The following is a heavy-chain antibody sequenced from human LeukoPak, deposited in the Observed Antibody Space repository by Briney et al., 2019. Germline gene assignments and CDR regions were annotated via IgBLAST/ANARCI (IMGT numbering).Heavy chain of an antibody. V-gene: IGHV3-48*01. Sequence: GGSLRLSCAASGFTFSSYSMNWVRQAPGKGLEWVSYSSSSSSTIYYADSVKGRFTISRDNAKNSLYLQMNSLRAEDTAVYYCGRDLDEYSSSPGEGYWGQGTLVTVSS. CDR2: SSSSSSTI. CDR1: GFTFSSYS. CDR3: GRDLDEYSSSPGEGY. J-gene: IGHJ4*02. D-gene: IGHD6-6*01.